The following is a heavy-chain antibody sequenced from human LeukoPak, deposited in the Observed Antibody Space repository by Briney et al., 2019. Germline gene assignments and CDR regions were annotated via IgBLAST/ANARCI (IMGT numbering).Heavy chain of an antibody. Sequence: SETLSLTCTVSGGSISSYYWSWIRQPPGKGLEWIGYIYYSGSTNYNPSLKSRVTISVDTSKNQFSLKLSSVTAADTAVYYCAARRPDYMDVWGKGTTVTVSS. V-gene: IGHV4-59*01. CDR2: IYYSGST. CDR1: GGSISSYY. CDR3: AARRPDYMDV. D-gene: IGHD6-6*01. J-gene: IGHJ6*03.